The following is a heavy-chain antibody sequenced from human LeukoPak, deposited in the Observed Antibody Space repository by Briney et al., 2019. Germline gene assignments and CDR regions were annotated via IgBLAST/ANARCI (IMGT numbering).Heavy chain of an antibody. CDR3: ARDQGSGWSTYFDY. CDR1: GGTFSSYA. CDR2: IIPIFGTA. V-gene: IGHV1-69*13. J-gene: IGHJ4*02. Sequence: ASVTVSCKASGGTFSSYAISWVRQAPGQGLEWMGGIIPIFGTANYAQKFQGRVTITADESTSTAYVELSSLRSEDTAVYYCARDQGSGWSTYFDYWGQGTLVTVSS. D-gene: IGHD6-19*01.